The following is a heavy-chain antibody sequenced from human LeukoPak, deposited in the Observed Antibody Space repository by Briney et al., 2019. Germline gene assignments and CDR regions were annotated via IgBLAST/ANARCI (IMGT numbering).Heavy chain of an antibody. V-gene: IGHV4-59*12. CDR1: GGSISSYY. CDR2: IYYSGST. J-gene: IGHJ3*02. Sequence: SETLSLTCTVSGGSISSYYWSWIRQPPGKGLEWIGYIYYSGSTNYNPSLESRVTISLDTSKNQFSLRLTSVTAADTAVYYCARVRGWAGLDAFNIWGQGTMVTVSS. D-gene: IGHD6-19*01. CDR3: ARVRGWAGLDAFNI.